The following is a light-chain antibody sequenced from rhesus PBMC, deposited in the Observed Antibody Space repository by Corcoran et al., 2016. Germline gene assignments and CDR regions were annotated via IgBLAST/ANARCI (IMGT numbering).Light chain of an antibody. CDR2: DAC. J-gene: IGKJ4*01. CDR3: LQYNSDPLT. V-gene: IGKV1-43*02. CDR1: QGISNY. Sequence: DIQMTQSPSSLSASVGDRVTITCRASQGISNYLSWYQQKQGNAPKLLIYDACTLQSGVLSRFRGSGSGIDVTLTISSLQPEDFATYYCLQYNSDPLTFGGGTKVEIK.